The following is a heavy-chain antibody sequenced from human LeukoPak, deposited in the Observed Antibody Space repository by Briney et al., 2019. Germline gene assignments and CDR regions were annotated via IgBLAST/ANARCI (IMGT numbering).Heavy chain of an antibody. CDR3: VEAVQPLFYSDSSGYYGDAFDV. V-gene: IGHV3-53*01. CDR1: GFSVRTNY. CDR2: IYSGGTI. Sequence: GGSLRLSCAASGFSVRTNYMSWVRQAPGKGLEWVSVIYSGGTIRYADSVKGRFTISRDNSRDTLHLQMNSLRVDDTAVYYCVEAVQPLFYSDSSGYYGDAFDVWGQGTVVTVSS. D-gene: IGHD3-22*01. J-gene: IGHJ3*01.